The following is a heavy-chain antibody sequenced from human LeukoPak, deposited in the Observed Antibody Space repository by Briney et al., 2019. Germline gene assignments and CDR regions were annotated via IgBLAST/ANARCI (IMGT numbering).Heavy chain of an antibody. Sequence: PSEILSLTCTVSGGSISSGDYYWSWIRQPPGKGLEWIGYIYYSGSTYYNPSPKSRVTISVDTSKNQFSLKLSSVTAADTAVYYCASNTSGRAFDIWGQGTMVTVSS. D-gene: IGHD6-25*01. CDR3: ASNTSGRAFDI. CDR2: IYYSGST. J-gene: IGHJ3*02. CDR1: GGSISSGDYY. V-gene: IGHV4-30-4*01.